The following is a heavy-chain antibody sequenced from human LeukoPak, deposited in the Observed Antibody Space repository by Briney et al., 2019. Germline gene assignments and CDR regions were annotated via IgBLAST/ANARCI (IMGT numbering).Heavy chain of an antibody. Sequence: ASVKVSCKASGYTFTSYDINWVRQATGQRLEWMGWINAGNGNTKYSQKFQGRVTITRDTSASTAYMELSSLRSEDTAVYYCARPTRNWNYDYWGQGTLVTVSS. V-gene: IGHV1-3*01. CDR2: INAGNGNT. CDR1: GYTFTSYD. CDR3: ARPTRNWNYDY. D-gene: IGHD1-7*01. J-gene: IGHJ4*02.